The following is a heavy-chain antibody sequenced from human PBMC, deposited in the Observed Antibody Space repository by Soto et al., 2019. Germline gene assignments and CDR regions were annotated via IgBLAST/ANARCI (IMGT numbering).Heavy chain of an antibody. CDR2: ISGSGGST. V-gene: IGHV3-23*01. CDR3: GKRVAYNSNWSGLDY. D-gene: IGHD6-13*01. Sequence: PGGSLRLACAASGVTFSSYAMSWVRQAPGKGLEWVSAISGSGGSTYYADSVKGRFTISRDNSQNTLYLQMNSLRAEDTAVYYCGKRVAYNSNWSGLDYWGQGSPVTVPS. J-gene: IGHJ4*02. CDR1: GVTFSSYA.